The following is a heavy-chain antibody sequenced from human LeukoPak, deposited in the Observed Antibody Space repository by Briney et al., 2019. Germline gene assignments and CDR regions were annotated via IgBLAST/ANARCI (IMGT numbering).Heavy chain of an antibody. CDR1: GFTFSSFE. Sequence: HPGGSLRLSCAASGFTFSSFELNWVRQAPGRGLEWVSYISSGASTIYYADSVKGRFSISRDNARKSLYLQMNSLRAEDTAVYYCARCPRTADGTWMFDYWGQGTLVTVSS. V-gene: IGHV3-48*03. D-gene: IGHD6-13*01. CDR2: ISSGASTI. J-gene: IGHJ4*02. CDR3: ARCPRTADGTWMFDY.